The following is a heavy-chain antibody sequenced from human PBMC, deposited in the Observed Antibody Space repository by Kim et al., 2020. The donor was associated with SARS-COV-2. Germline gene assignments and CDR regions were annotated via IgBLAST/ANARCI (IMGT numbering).Heavy chain of an antibody. Sequence: SLTGRFTNSRDNAKTTLYLQMNSLRAEDTAVYYCAVNDILTGYYNGDFDYWGQGTLVTVSS. CDR3: AVNDILTGYYNGDFDY. V-gene: IGHV3-74*01. J-gene: IGHJ4*02. D-gene: IGHD3-9*01.